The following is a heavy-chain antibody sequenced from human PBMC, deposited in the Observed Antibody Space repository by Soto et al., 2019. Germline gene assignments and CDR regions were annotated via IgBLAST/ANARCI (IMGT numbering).Heavy chain of an antibody. D-gene: IGHD3-22*01. CDR3: ARHERNYYDSSGYYLVWFDP. Sequence: SETLSLTCTVSGGSISSSSYYWGWIRQPPGKGLEWIGSIYYSGSTYYNPSLKSRVIISVDTSKNQFSLKLSSVTAADTAVYYCARHERNYYDSSGYYLVWFDPWGQGTLVTVSS. CDR2: IYYSGST. V-gene: IGHV4-39*01. CDR1: GGSISSSSYY. J-gene: IGHJ5*02.